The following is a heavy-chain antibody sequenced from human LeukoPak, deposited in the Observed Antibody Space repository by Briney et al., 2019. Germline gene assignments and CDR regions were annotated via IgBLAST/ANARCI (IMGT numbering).Heavy chain of an antibody. V-gene: IGHV3-7*01. D-gene: IGHD4-17*01. CDR1: GFTFSSYW. Sequence: GGSLRLSCAASGFTFSSYWMSWVRQAPGKGLEWVANIKQDGSEKYYVDSVKGRFTISRDNAKNSLYLQMNSLRAEDTAVYYCARQMTTVRSSAFDIWGQGTMVTVSS. CDR2: IKQDGSEK. CDR3: ARQMTTVRSSAFDI. J-gene: IGHJ3*02.